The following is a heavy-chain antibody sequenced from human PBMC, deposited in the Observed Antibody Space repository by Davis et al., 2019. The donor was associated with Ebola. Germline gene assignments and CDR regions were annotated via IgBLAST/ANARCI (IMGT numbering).Heavy chain of an antibody. D-gene: IGHD6-19*01. J-gene: IGHJ4*02. V-gene: IGHV3-74*01. CDR2: INPDGSNI. Sequence: PGGSLRLSCAASGFTFSDYWMHWVRLAPGKGPEWVSRINPDGSNIGYADFVKGRFTISRDNTRNTLYVQMNRLGADDTAQYYCASSVWPHTLAHWGQGTPVTVSS. CDR1: GFTFSDYW. CDR3: ASSVWPHTLAH.